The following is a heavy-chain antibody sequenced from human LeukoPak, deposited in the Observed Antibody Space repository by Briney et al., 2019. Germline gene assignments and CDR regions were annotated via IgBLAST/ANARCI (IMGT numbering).Heavy chain of an antibody. CDR1: GYTFTSYG. CDR3: ARHDSSGWYYYGMDV. J-gene: IGHJ6*02. CDR2: ISAYNGNT. D-gene: IGHD6-19*01. Sequence: EASVKVSCKASGYTFTSYGISWVRQAPGQGLEWMGWISAYNGNTNYAQKLQGRVTMTTDTSTSTAYMELRSLRSDDTAVYYCARHDSSGWYYYGMDVWGQGTTVTVSS. V-gene: IGHV1-18*01.